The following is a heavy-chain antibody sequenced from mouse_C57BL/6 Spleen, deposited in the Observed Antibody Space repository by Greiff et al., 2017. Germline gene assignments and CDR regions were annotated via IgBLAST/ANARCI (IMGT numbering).Heavy chain of an antibody. D-gene: IGHD1-1*01. CDR1: GYTFTDYE. J-gene: IGHJ2*01. V-gene: IGHV1-15*01. CDR3: TRGNYDY. CDR2: IDPEPGGT. Sequence: QVQLQQSGAELVRPGASVTLSCKASGYTFTDYEMHWVKQTPVHGLEWIGAIDPEPGGTAYNQKFKGKAILTADKSSSTAYMELRSLTSEDSAVYYCTRGNYDYWGQGTTLTVSS.